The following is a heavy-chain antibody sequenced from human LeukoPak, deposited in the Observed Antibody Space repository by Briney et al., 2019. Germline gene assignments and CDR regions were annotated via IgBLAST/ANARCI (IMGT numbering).Heavy chain of an antibody. CDR2: IYYSGST. V-gene: IGHV4-61*01. J-gene: IGHJ4*02. D-gene: IGHD3-10*01. CDR1: GGSISSSSYY. CDR3: ARARWFGELNN. Sequence: SPSETLSLTCTVSGGSISSSSYYWSWIRQPPGKGLEWIGYIYYSGSTNYNPSLKSRVTISVDTSKNQFSLKLSSVTAADTAVYYCARARWFGELNNWGQGTLVTVSS.